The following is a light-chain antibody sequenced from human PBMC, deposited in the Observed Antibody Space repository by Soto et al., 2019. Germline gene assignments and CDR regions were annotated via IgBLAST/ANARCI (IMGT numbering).Light chain of an antibody. J-gene: IGLJ2*01. V-gene: IGLV2-14*01. CDR3: SSYTSSSTLGV. Sequence: QYALTQPASVSGSPGQSITISCTGTSSDVGGYNYVSWYQQHPRKAPKLMIYDVSNRPSGVSNRFSGSKSGNTASLTISVLQAEDKADDYCSSYTSSSTLGVFGGGTKLTVL. CDR2: DVS. CDR1: SSDVGGYNY.